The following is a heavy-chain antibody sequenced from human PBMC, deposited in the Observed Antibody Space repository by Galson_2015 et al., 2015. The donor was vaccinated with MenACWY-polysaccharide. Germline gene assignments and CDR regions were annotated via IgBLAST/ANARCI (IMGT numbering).Heavy chain of an antibody. CDR2: IYPGDSDT. Sequence: QSGAEVKKPGESLKISCKGSGYSFTSYWIGWVRQMPGKGLEWMGIIYPGDSDTRYSPSFQGQVTISADKSISTAYLQWSSLKASDTAMYYCARFLRDSSGYYRPNAFEIWGQGTMVTVSS. CDR3: ARFLRDSSGYYRPNAFEI. CDR1: GYSFTSYW. J-gene: IGHJ3*02. D-gene: IGHD3-22*01. V-gene: IGHV5-51*01.